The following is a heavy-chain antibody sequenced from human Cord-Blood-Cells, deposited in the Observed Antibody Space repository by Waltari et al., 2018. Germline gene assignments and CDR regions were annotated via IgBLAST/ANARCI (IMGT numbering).Heavy chain of an antibody. CDR1: GFTFSSYW. CDR3: ARDNFGEYFDY. Sequence: EVQLVESGGGLVQPGGSLRLSCAASGFTFSSYWMSWVRQAPGKGLEWVANIKQDGSEKDYVDSVKGRFTISRDNAKNSLYLQMNSLRAEDTAVYYCARDNFGEYFDYWGQGTLVTVSS. CDR2: IKQDGSEK. V-gene: IGHV3-7*01. J-gene: IGHJ4*02. D-gene: IGHD3-10*01.